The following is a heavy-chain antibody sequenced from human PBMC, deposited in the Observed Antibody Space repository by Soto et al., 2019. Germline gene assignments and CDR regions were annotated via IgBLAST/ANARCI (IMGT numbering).Heavy chain of an antibody. J-gene: IGHJ4*02. CDR3: AKGIVDTAMAPLDY. CDR1: GFTFSSYA. V-gene: IGHV3-23*01. CDR2: ISGSGGST. Sequence: EVPLLESGGGLVQHGGSLRLSCAASGFTFSSYAMSWVRQAPGKGLEWVSAISGSGGSTYYADSVKGRFTISIDNSKNTLYLQMNSLRAEDTAVYYCAKGIVDTAMAPLDYWGQGTLVTVSS. D-gene: IGHD5-18*01.